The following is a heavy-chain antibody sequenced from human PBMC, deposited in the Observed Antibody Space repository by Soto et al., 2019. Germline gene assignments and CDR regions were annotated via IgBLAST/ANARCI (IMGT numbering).Heavy chain of an antibody. Sequence: GASVKVSCKVSGYTLTELSMHWVRQAPGKGLEWMGGFDPEDGETIYAQKFQGRVTMTEDTSTDTAYMELSSLRSEDTAVYYCATGADCSGGSCYSGRNNWFDPWGQGTLFTVSS. CDR3: ATGADCSGGSCYSGRNNWFDP. CDR1: GYTLTELS. J-gene: IGHJ5*02. D-gene: IGHD2-15*01. CDR2: FDPEDGET. V-gene: IGHV1-24*01.